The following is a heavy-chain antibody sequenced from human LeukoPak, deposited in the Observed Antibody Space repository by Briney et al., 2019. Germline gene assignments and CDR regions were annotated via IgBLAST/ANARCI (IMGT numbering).Heavy chain of an antibody. CDR3: ARDRRQGDIVLMVYAIFSVCHMDV. D-gene: IGHD2-8*01. Sequence: ASVKVSCKASGYTFTSYGISWVRQAPGQGLEWMGWISAYNGNTNYAQKLQGRVTMTTETSTSTAYMEMRRIRSDETAVYYCARDRRQGDIVLMVYAIFSVCHMDVWGQGTTVTVSS. CDR2: ISAYNGNT. CDR1: GYTFTSYG. V-gene: IGHV1-18*01. J-gene: IGHJ6*02.